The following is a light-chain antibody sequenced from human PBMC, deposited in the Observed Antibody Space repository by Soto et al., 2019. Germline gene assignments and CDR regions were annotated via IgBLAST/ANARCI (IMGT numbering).Light chain of an antibody. CDR2: GAT. CDR1: EDIISY. J-gene: IGKJ4*01. Sequence: DIRMTQSPSSLSASVGDRVTLTCRASEDIISYLNWYQHKPGRAPTVLVYGATNLPSGVPSRFRGSVSGTEFTFTISRLQPEDFATYYRQQSHNAPLTVGGGTKVE. CDR3: QQSHNAPLT. V-gene: IGKV1-39*01.